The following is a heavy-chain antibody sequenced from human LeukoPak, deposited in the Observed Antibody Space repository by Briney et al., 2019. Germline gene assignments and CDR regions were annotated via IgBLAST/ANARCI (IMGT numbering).Heavy chain of an antibody. CDR2: LNAGNGNT. V-gene: IGHV1-3*01. CDR1: GYTFTSYA. Sequence: ASVKVSCKASGYTFTSYAMHWVRQAPGQRLEWMGWLNAGNGNTKYSQKFQGRVTITRDTSASTAYMELSSLRSEDTAVYYCARGYYYGSGTNPPFDYWGQGTLVTVSS. J-gene: IGHJ4*02. D-gene: IGHD3-10*01. CDR3: ARGYYYGSGTNPPFDY.